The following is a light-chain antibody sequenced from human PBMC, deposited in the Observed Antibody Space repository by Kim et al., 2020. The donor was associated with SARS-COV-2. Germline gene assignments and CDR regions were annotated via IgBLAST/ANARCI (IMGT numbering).Light chain of an antibody. CDR3: QQYNNWYT. CDR2: GAA. CDR1: QSVSSS. Sequence: LSVAPGERATGSCRASQSVSSSLAWYQQKPGQAPRLLIYGAATRATGMPARFSGRGSGTEFTLSISSLQSEDFAVYYCQQYNNWYTFGQGTKLEI. J-gene: IGKJ2*01. V-gene: IGKV3-15*01.